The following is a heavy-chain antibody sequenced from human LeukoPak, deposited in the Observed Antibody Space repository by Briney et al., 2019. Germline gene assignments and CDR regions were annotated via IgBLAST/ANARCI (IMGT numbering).Heavy chain of an antibody. D-gene: IGHD3-22*01. Sequence: SETLSLTCTVSGGSISSYYWSWIRQPPGKGLEWIGYIYYSGSTNYNPSLKSRVTISVDKYKNQFSLTLSSVTAADTAVYFCARGPYYDSSGFDSWGQGILVTVS. CDR2: IYYSGST. CDR1: GGSISSYY. CDR3: ARGPYYDSSGFDS. V-gene: IGHV4-59*01. J-gene: IGHJ4*02.